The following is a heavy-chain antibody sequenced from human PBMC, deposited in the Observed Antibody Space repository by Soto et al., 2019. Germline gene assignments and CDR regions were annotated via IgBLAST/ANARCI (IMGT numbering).Heavy chain of an antibody. CDR1: GFTFSSYG. CDR2: ISYDGSNK. Sequence: GGSLRLSCAASGFTFSSYGMHWVRQAPGKGLEWVAVISYDGSNKYYADSVKGRFTISRDNSKNTLYLQMNSLRAEDTAVYYCAKDRVEGSIFPYYYYYYGMDVWGQGTTVTVSS. D-gene: IGHD2-15*01. V-gene: IGHV3-30*18. CDR3: AKDRVEGSIFPYYYYYYGMDV. J-gene: IGHJ6*02.